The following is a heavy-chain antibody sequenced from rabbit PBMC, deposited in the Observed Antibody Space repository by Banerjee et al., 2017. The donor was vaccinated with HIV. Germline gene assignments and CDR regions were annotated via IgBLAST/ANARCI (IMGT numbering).Heavy chain of an antibody. CDR3: AKYASSDESYEL. D-gene: IGHD1-1*01. CDR1: GFSFSSRYY. J-gene: IGHJ4*01. V-gene: IGHV1S45*01. CDR2: IYTTSGST. Sequence: QEQLVESGGGLVQPEGSLTLTCTASGFSFSSRYYMCWVRQAPGKGLEWIGCIYTTSGSTHYAAWAKGRFTISKTSSTTVTLQMTSLTAADTATYFCAKYASSDESYELRGPGTLVTVS.